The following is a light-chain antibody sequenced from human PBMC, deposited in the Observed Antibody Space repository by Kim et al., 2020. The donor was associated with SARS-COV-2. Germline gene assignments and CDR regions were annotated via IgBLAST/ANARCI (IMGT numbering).Light chain of an antibody. V-gene: IGLV3-19*02. CDR3: NSWDSSGNHNWV. CDR1: SLRSYY. Sequence: SSELTQDPAVSVALGQTVRITCQGDSLRSYYASWYQQKPGQATVRVIYGKNNRPSGIPDRFSGSSSGNTASLTITGAQAEDEADYYCNSWDSSGNHNWVFGGGTQLTVL. CDR2: GKN. J-gene: IGLJ3*02.